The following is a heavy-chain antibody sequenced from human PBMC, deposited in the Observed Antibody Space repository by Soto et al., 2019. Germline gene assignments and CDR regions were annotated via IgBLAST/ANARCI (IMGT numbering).Heavy chain of an antibody. D-gene: IGHD3-10*01. CDR3: ASSATMVRDLYYYYYGMDV. CDR2: IYYSGST. CDR1: GGSISSYY. Sequence: SETLSLTCTVSGGSISSYYWSWIRQPPGKGLEWIGYIYYSGSTNYNPSLKSRVTISVDTSKNQFSLKLSSVTAADTAGYYCASSATMVRDLYYYYYGMDVWGQGTTVTVSS. J-gene: IGHJ6*02. V-gene: IGHV4-59*01.